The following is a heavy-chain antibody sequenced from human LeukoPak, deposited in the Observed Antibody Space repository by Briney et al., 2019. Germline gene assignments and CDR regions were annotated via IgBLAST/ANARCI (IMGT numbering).Heavy chain of an antibody. D-gene: IGHD3-22*01. V-gene: IGHV3-21*01. Sequence: KPGGSLRLSCAASGFTFSSYSMNWVRQAPGKGLEWVSSISSSSSYIYYADSVKGRFTISRDNAKNLLYLQMNSLRAEDTAVYYCARAYRYYYDSSGYYYTNDFDIWGQGTMVTVSS. J-gene: IGHJ3*02. CDR2: ISSSSSYI. CDR3: ARAYRYYYDSSGYYYTNDFDI. CDR1: GFTFSSYS.